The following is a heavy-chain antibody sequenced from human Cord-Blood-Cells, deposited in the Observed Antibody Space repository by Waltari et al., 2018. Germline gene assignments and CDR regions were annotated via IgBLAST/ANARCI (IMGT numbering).Heavy chain of an antibody. CDR3: ATADQPYYYGSGSLYYFDY. CDR2: CDPEGGET. D-gene: IGHD3-10*01. J-gene: IGHJ4*02. V-gene: IGHV1-24*01. Sequence: QVQLVQSGAEVKKPGASVKVSCKVSGYTLTELSMHWVRQAPGKGLEWMGGCDPEGGETSYEQKFQGGVPLTEDTSTDTAYMELSSLRSEDTAVYYCATADQPYYYGSGSLYYFDYWGQGTLVTVSS. CDR1: GYTLTELS.